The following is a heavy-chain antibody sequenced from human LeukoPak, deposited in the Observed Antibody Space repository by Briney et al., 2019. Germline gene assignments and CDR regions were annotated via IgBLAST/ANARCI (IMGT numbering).Heavy chain of an antibody. CDR1: GFTFSSYA. CDR3: AKESSSSLPLPTQFDY. CDR2: INGSGGST. J-gene: IGHJ4*02. Sequence: GGSLRLSCAASGFTFSSYAMSWVRQAPGKGLEWVSAINGSGGSTYYADSVKGRFTISRDNSKNTLYLQMNSLRAEDTAVYYCAKESSSSLPLPTQFDYWGQGTLVTVSS. D-gene: IGHD6-6*01. V-gene: IGHV3-23*01.